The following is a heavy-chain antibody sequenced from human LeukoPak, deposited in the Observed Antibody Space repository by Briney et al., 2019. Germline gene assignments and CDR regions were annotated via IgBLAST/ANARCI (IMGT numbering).Heavy chain of an antibody. CDR1: GGSISSYY. CDR2: IYYSGST. V-gene: IGHV4-59*08. D-gene: IGHD5-24*01. CDR3: ARGATEMATIRGNWFDP. J-gene: IGHJ5*02. Sequence: SETLSLTCTVPGGSISSYYWSWIRQPPGKGLEWIGYIYYSGSTNYNPSLKSRVTISVDTSKNQFSLKLSSVTAADTAVYYCARGATEMATIRGNWFDPWGQGTLVTVSS.